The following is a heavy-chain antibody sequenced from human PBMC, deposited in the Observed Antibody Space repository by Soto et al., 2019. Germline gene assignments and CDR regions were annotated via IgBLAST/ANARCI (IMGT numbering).Heavy chain of an antibody. Sequence: PGESLKISCAVSGFTFRNYAMNWVRQAPGKGLEWLGNINADGGATNYVDSVRGRFTISRDNAKNSLDLQMTSLGAEDTAVYYCVRGTPTPGLDDWGQGTLVTVSS. V-gene: IGHV3-7*03. CDR2: INADGGAT. D-gene: IGHD1-7*01. J-gene: IGHJ4*02. CDR3: VRGTPTPGLDD. CDR1: GFTFRNYA.